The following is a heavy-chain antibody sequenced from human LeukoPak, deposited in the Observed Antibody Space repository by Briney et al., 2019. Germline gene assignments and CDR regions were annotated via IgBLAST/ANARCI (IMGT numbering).Heavy chain of an antibody. CDR1: GFTFGSHG. J-gene: IGHJ1*01. V-gene: IGHV3-23*01. CDR3: AIMHGYYDGSGYWVQ. D-gene: IGHD3-22*01. Sequence: GGSLRLSCAASGFTFGSHGMSWVRQAPGKGLEWVSFITPNADRTSYADSVEGRFTISRDNPRNTLYMQMNSLRDEDTALYYCAIMHGYYDGSGYWVQWGQGTLVTVSS. CDR2: ITPNADRT.